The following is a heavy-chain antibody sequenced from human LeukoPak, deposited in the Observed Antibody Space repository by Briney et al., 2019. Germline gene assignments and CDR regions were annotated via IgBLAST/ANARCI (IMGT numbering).Heavy chain of an antibody. CDR2: ISSSSSYI. V-gene: IGHV3-21*01. CDR3: ARGYYGSGSIPDY. J-gene: IGHJ4*02. CDR1: GFTFSSYS. Sequence: GGSLRLSCAASGFTFSSYSMNWVRQAPGKGLEWVSSISSSSSYIYYADSVKGRFTISRDNAKNSLYLQMNSLRAEDTAVYYCARGYYGSGSIPDYWGQGTLVTVSS. D-gene: IGHD3-10*01.